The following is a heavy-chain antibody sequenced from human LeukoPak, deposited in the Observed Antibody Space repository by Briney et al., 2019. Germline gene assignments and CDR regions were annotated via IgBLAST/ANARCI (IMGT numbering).Heavy chain of an antibody. CDR3: ARQPEYPNYPSPKYYLDY. CDR2: IYSSGSA. D-gene: IGHD2/OR15-2a*01. Sequence: SETLSLTCTVSGDSISDSRYYWGWLCQPPGKRLEWLATIYSSGSAYYNTSPKRRGTISVDTSKNQFSLRLDSVTAADTAVYYCARQPEYPNYPSPKYYLDYWGRGTVVTVSS. V-gene: IGHV4-39*01. J-gene: IGHJ4*02. CDR1: GDSISDSRYY.